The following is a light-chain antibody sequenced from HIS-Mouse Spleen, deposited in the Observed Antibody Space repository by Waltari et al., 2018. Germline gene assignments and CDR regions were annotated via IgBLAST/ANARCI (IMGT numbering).Light chain of an antibody. Sequence: SYELTQPPSVSVSPGQTARITSHGDALQKHYHYWYQPKPGQAPVLLIYKDSERPPGIPERFSGSSSGTTVTLTISGVQAEDEADYYCQSADSSGTGWVFGGGTKLTVL. CDR3: QSADSSGTGWV. J-gene: IGLJ3*02. CDR1: ALQKHY. V-gene: IGLV3-25*03. CDR2: KDS.